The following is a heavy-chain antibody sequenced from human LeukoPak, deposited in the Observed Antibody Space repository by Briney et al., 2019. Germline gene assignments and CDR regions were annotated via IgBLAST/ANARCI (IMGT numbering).Heavy chain of an antibody. CDR2: INHSGST. CDR3: ARSGVGYYDFWSGYPRSNWFDP. CDR1: GGSFSGYY. D-gene: IGHD3-3*01. J-gene: IGHJ5*02. Sequence: SETLSLTCAVYGGSFSGYYWSWIRQPPGKGLEWIGEINHSGSTNYNPSLKSRVTISVDTSKNQFSLKLSSVTAADTAVYYCARSGVGYYDFWSGYPRSNWFDPWGKGTLVTVSS. V-gene: IGHV4-34*01.